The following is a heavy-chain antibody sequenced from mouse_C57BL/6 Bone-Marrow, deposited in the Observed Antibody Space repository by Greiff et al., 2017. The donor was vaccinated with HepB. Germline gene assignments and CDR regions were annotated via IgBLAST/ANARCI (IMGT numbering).Heavy chain of an antibody. D-gene: IGHD1-1*01. V-gene: IGHV1-80*01. Sequence: VMLVESGAELVKPGASVKISCKASGYAFSSYWMNWVKQRPGKGLEWIGQIYPGDGDTNYNGKFKGKATLTADKSSSTAYMQLSSLTSEDSAVYFCARITTVVATVFYYAMDYWGQGTSVTVSS. CDR1: GYAFSSYW. CDR2: IYPGDGDT. CDR3: ARITTVVATVFYYAMDY. J-gene: IGHJ4*01.